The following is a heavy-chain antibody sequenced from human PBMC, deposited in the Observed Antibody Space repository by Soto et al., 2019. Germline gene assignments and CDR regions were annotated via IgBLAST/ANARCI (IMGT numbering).Heavy chain of an antibody. CDR2: IKQDGSEK. V-gene: IGHV3-7*01. CDR1: GSTFSNYW. J-gene: IGHJ4*02. Sequence: GGSLRLSCAASGSTFSNYWMSWVRQAPGKGLEWVANIKQDGSEKHYVDSVKGRFTISRDNAKKSLYLQMNSLRVEDTAVYYCARGFCSGGSCYGHFDCWGQGTLVTVSS. CDR3: ARGFCSGGSCYGHFDC. D-gene: IGHD2-15*01.